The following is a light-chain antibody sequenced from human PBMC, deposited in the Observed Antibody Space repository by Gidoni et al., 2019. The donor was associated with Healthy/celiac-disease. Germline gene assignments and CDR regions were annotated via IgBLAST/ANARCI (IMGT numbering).Light chain of an antibody. J-gene: IGKJ3*01. CDR3: QQYDNLPPLFT. CDR1: QDISNY. V-gene: IGKV1-33*01. CDR2: DAS. Sequence: DIQMTQSPSSLSASVGDRVTITCQASQDISNYLNWYQQKPGKAPKLLIYDASSLEIGVPSRFSGSGSGTDFTFTISSLQPEDIATYYCQQYDNLPPLFTFGPGTKVDIK.